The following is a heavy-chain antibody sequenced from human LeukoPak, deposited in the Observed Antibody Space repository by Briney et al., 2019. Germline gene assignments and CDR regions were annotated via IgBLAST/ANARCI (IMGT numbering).Heavy chain of an antibody. Sequence: GGSLRLSCAASGFTFSSYWMSWVRQAPGKGLEWVANIKQDGSEKYYVDSVKGRFTISRDNAKNSLYLQMNSLRAEDTAVYYCARVGGNTGWYYDFWSGSRKDAFDIWGQGTMVTVSS. D-gene: IGHD3-3*01. J-gene: IGHJ3*02. V-gene: IGHV3-7*01. CDR2: IKQDGSEK. CDR1: GFTFSSYW. CDR3: ARVGGNTGWYYDFWSGSRKDAFDI.